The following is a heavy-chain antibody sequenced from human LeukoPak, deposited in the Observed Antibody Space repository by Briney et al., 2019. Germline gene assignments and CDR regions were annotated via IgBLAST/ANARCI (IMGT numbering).Heavy chain of an antibody. CDR2: ISASGGTT. CDR1: QLTFSRYV. Sequence: AGGSLRLSCASSQLTFSRYVMAWVRQAPGKGLEWVSTISASGGTTYYADSVQGRFTISRDNSKNTLYLQMNSLRAEDTAVYYCAKSVTADPWGQGTLVTVSS. D-gene: IGHD4-23*01. V-gene: IGHV3-23*01. CDR3: AKSVTADP. J-gene: IGHJ5*02.